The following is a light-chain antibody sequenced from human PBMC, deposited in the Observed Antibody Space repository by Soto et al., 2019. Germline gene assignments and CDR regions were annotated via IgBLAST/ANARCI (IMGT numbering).Light chain of an antibody. CDR3: AAWDDSLSVYYV. CDR2: RNN. V-gene: IGLV1-47*01. CDR1: SSNIGSNY. J-gene: IGLJ1*01. Sequence: SVLTQPPSASGTPGQRVTISCSGSSSNIGSNYVYWYQQLPGTAPKLLIYRNNQRPSGVPDRFSGSKSGTSASLAISGLRSEDEADYYCAAWDDSLSVYYVFGTGTKVTV.